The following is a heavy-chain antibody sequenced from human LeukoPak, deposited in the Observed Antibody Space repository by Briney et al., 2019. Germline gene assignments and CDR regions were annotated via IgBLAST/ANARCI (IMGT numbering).Heavy chain of an antibody. CDR2: IYSGGST. V-gene: IGHV3-53*01. CDR3: ASTTRGGTCYYYMDV. CDR1: GFTVSSNY. J-gene: IGHJ6*03. Sequence: GGSLRLSCAASGFTVSSNYMTWVRQAPGKGLEWVSVIYSGGSTYYADSVKGRFTVSRDNSKNTLYLQMNSLRAEDTAVYYCASTTRGGTCYYYMDVWGKGTTVTISS. D-gene: IGHD1-1*01.